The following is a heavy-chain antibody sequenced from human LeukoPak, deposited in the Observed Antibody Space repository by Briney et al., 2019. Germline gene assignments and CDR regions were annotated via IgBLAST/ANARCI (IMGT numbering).Heavy chain of an antibody. CDR1: GYTFTSYY. D-gene: IGHD1-26*01. V-gene: IGHV1-46*01. Sequence: ASVKVSCKASGYTFTSYYMHWVRQAPGQGLEWMGIINPSGGSTSYAQKFQGRVTMTRDMSTSTVCMELSSLRSEDTAVYYCARGVGANYYYYYYMDVWGKGTTVTVSS. CDR2: INPSGGST. CDR3: ARGVGANYYYYYYMDV. J-gene: IGHJ6*03.